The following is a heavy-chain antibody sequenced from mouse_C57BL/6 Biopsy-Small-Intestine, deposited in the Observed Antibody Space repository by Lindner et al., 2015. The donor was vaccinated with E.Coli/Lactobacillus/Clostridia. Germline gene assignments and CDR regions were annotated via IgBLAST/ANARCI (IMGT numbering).Heavy chain of an antibody. CDR1: GFTFSDYG. J-gene: IGHJ4*01. CDR3: ARPRFYAMDY. V-gene: IGHV5-17*01. Sequence: VQLQESGGGLVKPGGPLKLSCAASGFTFSDYGMHRVRQAPEKSLEWVAYISSDSSTIYYADTVKGRFSISRDNAKNTLFLQMTSLRSEDTAMYFCARPRFYAMDYWGSRNLSHRLL. CDR2: ISSDSSTI.